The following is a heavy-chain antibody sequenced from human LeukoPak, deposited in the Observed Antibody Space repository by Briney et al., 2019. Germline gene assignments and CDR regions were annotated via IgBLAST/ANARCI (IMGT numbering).Heavy chain of an antibody. V-gene: IGHV1-46*01. D-gene: IGHD6-13*01. Sequence: ASVKVSCKASRYTFTSYYMHWVRQAPGQGLEWMGIINPSGGSTSYAQKFQGRVTMTRDMSTSTVYMELSSLRSEDTAVYYCARDHVGWEAAAVPYNWFDPWGQGTLVTVSS. J-gene: IGHJ5*02. CDR3: ARDHVGWEAAAVPYNWFDP. CDR2: INPSGGST. CDR1: RYTFTSYY.